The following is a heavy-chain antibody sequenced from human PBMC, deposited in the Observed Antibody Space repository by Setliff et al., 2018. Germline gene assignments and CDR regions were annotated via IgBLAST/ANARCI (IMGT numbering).Heavy chain of an antibody. D-gene: IGHD2-8*01. CDR2: ISPYSGNT. Sequence: ASVKVSCKASGYTFTNYGVTWVRQAPGQGLEWMGWISPYSGNTYYAPELQGRVTLTTDTSTTTAYLELRSLTSDGTAVYYCSRLVRYCTTTTCQRASGDDYWGQGTLVTVS. J-gene: IGHJ4*02. V-gene: IGHV1-18*01. CDR3: SRLVRYCTTTTCQRASGDDY. CDR1: GYTFTNYG.